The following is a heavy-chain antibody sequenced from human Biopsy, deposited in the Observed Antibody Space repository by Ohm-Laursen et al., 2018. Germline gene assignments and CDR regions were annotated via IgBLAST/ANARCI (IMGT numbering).Heavy chain of an antibody. CDR2: TYYRTKWYS. CDR3: ARGTPTGIPFNWLDP. J-gene: IGHJ5*02. V-gene: IGHV6-1*01. CDR1: GDSVSNNDAA. Sequence: SDTLSLTCAISGDSVSNNDAAWNWIRQSPSRGLEWLGRTYYRTKWYSDSAVSVKGRITISVDTSKNQFSLHLKSVSPDDTAVYYCARGTPTGIPFNWLDPWGQGTLVIVST. D-gene: IGHD1-1*01.